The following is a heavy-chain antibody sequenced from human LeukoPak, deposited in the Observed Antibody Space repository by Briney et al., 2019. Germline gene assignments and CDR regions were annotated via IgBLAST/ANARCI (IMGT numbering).Heavy chain of an antibody. CDR1: GGSISSGSYY. CDR3: ARDFEGSSGLFDY. CDR2: IYTSGST. Sequence: SQTLSLICTVSGGSISSGSYYWSWIRQPDGKGLEWIGRIYTSGSTNYNPSLKSRVTISVDKSKNQFSLKLSSVTAADTAVYYCARDFEGSSGLFDYWGQGTLVTVSS. D-gene: IGHD6-19*01. J-gene: IGHJ4*02. V-gene: IGHV4-61*02.